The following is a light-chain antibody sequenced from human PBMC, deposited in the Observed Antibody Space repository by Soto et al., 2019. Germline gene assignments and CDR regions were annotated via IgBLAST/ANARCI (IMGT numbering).Light chain of an antibody. CDR2: DVS. CDR3: CSYEGSCTFDV. CDR1: SSDVGGYNY. V-gene: IGLV2-11*01. J-gene: IGLJ2*01. Sequence: QSVLTQPRSVSGSPGQSVTISCTGTSSDVGGYNYVSWYQQHPGKAPKLMIYDVSKRPSGVPDRFSGSKSGNTASLTISGRHADDEADYYCCSYEGSCTFDVFGAGTKLTVL.